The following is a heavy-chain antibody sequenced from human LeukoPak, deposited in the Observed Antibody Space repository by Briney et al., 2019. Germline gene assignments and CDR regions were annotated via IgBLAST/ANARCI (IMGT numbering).Heavy chain of an antibody. D-gene: IGHD5-12*01. CDR3: ARAPVEMATIYFDY. V-gene: IGHV4-31*03. Sequence: SETLSLTCTVSGGSISSGGYYWSWIRQHPGKGLEWIGYIYYSGSTYYNPSLKSRVTISVDTSKNQFSLKLSSVTAADTAVYYCARAPVEMATIYFDYWGQGTLVTVSS. J-gene: IGHJ4*02. CDR1: GGSISSGGYY. CDR2: IYYSGST.